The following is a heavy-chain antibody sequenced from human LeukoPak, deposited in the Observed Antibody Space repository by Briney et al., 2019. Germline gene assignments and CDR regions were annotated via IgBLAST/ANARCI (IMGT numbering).Heavy chain of an antibody. D-gene: IGHD4-17*01. J-gene: IGHJ4*02. CDR3: ARDRLGGDHTGESLY. V-gene: IGHV1-18*01. CDR2: ISAYNGNT. Sequence: AAVKVSCKASGYPFDNFGLTWVRQAPGQGLEWMGWISAYNGNTHYAQKFRGRLTMTTDTSTTTAYLELRSLKSDDTAVYYCARDRLGGDHTGESLYWGQGTLVTVSS. CDR1: GYPFDNFG.